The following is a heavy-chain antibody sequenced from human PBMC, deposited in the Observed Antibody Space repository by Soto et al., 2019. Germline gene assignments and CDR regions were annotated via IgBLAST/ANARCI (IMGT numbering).Heavy chain of an antibody. V-gene: IGHV3-53*01. CDR3: ARVDYGDYGWYFDL. J-gene: IGHJ2*01. Sequence: GWCLGLSCAASGFTVSNKYMTWARQDPGKGLEWVSLIYSGGATSYADSVKGRFTISRDNSKDILYLQVNSLRAEDTAVYYCARVDYGDYGWYFDLWGRGTLVTVS. CDR1: GFTVSNKY. CDR2: IYSGGAT. D-gene: IGHD4-17*01.